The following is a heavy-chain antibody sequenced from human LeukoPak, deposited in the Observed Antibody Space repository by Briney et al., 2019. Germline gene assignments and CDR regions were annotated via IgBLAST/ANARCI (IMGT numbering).Heavy chain of an antibody. D-gene: IGHD2-2*01. V-gene: IGHV5-51*01. CDR2: IYPGDSDT. Sequence: GESLKISCKDSGYSFTSYWIGWVRQMPGKGLEWMGIIYPGDSDTRYSPSFQGQVTISADKSISTAYLQWSSLKASDTAMYYCARLDGRYCSSTSCYYFDYWGQGTLVTVSS. CDR3: ARLDGRYCSSTSCYYFDY. J-gene: IGHJ4*02. CDR1: GYSFTSYW.